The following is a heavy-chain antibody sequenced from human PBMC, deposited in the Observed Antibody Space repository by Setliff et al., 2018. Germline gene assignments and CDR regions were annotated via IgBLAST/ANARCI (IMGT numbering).Heavy chain of an antibody. CDR1: NYPFVSYG. CDR2: ISAYTGKA. V-gene: IGHV1-18*01. Sequence: ASVKVSCKTSNYPFVSYGLSWVRQAPGQGLEWLGWISAYTGKADYAHNFQDRLTMTSDTSTNTAYMELRSLTSDDTAVYFCARAPRLEWILPTFDYWGQGTPVTSPQ. J-gene: IGHJ4*02. CDR3: ARAPRLEWILPTFDY. D-gene: IGHD3-3*01.